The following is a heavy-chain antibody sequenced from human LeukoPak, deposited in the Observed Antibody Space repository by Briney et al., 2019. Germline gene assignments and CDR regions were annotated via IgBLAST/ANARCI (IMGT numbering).Heavy chain of an antibody. D-gene: IGHD5-18*01. CDR2: IKQDGSEK. J-gene: IGHJ4*02. CDR3: AKRRGRSYGDFDN. Sequence: GGSLRLSCAASGFTFSSYWMSWVRQAPGKGLEWVANIKQDGSEKYYVDSVKGRFTISRDNAKNSLYLQMNSLRAEDTAEYYCAKRRGRSYGDFDNWGQGTLVTVSS. V-gene: IGHV3-7*03. CDR1: GFTFSSYW.